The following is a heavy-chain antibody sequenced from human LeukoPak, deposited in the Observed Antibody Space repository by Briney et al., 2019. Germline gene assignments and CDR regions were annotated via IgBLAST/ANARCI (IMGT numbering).Heavy chain of an antibody. CDR2: IYTSGST. CDR3: ARQLVVPAAILDYYYYYMDV. J-gene: IGHJ6*03. CDR1: GGSICSYY. Sequence: SEPLSLICTVSGGSICSYYWSWIRQPPGKGLEWIGYIYTSGSTNYNPSLQSRVTISVDTSKNQFSLKLSSVTAADTAVYYCARQLVVPAAILDYYYYYMDVWGKGTTVTVSS. D-gene: IGHD2-2*02. V-gene: IGHV4-4*08.